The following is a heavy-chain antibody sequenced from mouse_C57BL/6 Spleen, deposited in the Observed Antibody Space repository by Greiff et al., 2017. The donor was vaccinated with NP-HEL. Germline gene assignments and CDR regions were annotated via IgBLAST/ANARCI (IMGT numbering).Heavy chain of an antibody. D-gene: IGHD1-1*01. Sequence: EVQLQQSGPVLVKPGASVKMSCKASGYTFTDYYMNWVKQSHGKSLEWIGVINPYNGGTSYNQKFKGKATLTVDKSSSTAYMELNSLTSEDSAVYYCASYGSREYYFDYWGQGTTLTVSS. CDR3: ASYGSREYYFDY. V-gene: IGHV1-19*01. CDR1: GYTFTDYY. CDR2: INPYNGGT. J-gene: IGHJ2*01.